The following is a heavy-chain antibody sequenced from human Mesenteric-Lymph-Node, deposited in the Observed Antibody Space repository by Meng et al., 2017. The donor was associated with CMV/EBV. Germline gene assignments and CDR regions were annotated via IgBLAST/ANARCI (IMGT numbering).Heavy chain of an antibody. J-gene: IGHJ3*02. CDR3: ARGYYDSSGYMAFDI. V-gene: IGHV1-2*02. CDR2: INPNSGGT. Sequence: ASVKVSCKASGYTFTGYYMHWVRQAPGQELEWMGWINPNSGGTNYAQKFQGRVTMTRDTSISTAYMELSRLRSDDTAVYYCARGYYDSSGYMAFDIWGQGTMVTVSS. CDR1: GYTFTGYY. D-gene: IGHD3-22*01.